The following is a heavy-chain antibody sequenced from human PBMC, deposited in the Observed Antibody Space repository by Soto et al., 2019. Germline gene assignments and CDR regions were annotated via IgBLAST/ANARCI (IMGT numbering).Heavy chain of an antibody. CDR3: ARVLAARSFAALDS. Sequence: QVKLQESAPGLVKPSETLSLTCTVSGGSVSSGSYYWSWIRQPPGKGLEWIGYIDPIGRTKYNPSLKSRVTISIDTANNDLSVKVRAVTAADTAVYFCARVLAARSFAALDSWGQGTLLTVST. V-gene: IGHV4-61*03. J-gene: IGHJ5*01. D-gene: IGHD6-6*01. CDR2: IDPIGRT. CDR1: GGSVSSGSYY.